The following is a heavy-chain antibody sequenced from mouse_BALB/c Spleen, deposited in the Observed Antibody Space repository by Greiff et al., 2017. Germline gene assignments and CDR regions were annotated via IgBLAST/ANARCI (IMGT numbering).Heavy chain of an antibody. V-gene: IGHV2-4-1*01. CDR1: GFSLTSYG. CDR2: IWSGGST. Sequence: VKLMESGPGLVQPSQSLSITCTVSGFSLTSYGVHWVRQSPGKGLEWLGVIWSGGSTDYNAAFISRLSISKDNSKSQVFFKMNSLQADDTAIYYCARYYDYDDWYAMDYWGQGTSVTVSS. CDR3: ARYYDYDDWYAMDY. D-gene: IGHD2-4*01. J-gene: IGHJ4*01.